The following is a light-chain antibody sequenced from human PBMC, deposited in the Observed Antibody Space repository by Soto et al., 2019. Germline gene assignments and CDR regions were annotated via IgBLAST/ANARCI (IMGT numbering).Light chain of an antibody. CDR3: SSYTNITWV. Sequence: QSALTQPASVSGSLGQSITISCTGTSSDVGANNYVSWYQHHPGKAPKFIIYEVSNRPSGVSNRFSGSKSGNTASLTISGLQAEDEADYYCSSYTNITWVFGGGTKVTVL. V-gene: IGLV2-14*01. CDR1: SSDVGANNY. J-gene: IGLJ3*02. CDR2: EVS.